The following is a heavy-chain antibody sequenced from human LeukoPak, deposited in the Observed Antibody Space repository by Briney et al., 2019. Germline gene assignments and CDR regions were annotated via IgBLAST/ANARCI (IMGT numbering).Heavy chain of an antibody. V-gene: IGHV3-48*03. Sequence: GGSLRLSCAASEFTFSSYEMNWVRQAPGKGLEWLSYISESGSIILYADSVKGRFTISRDNAKNSLFLQMNSLRAEDTAVYYCAKDRVTMIVVVILDYWGQGTLVTVSS. J-gene: IGHJ4*02. D-gene: IGHD3-22*01. CDR1: EFTFSSYE. CDR3: AKDRVTMIVVVILDY. CDR2: ISESGSII.